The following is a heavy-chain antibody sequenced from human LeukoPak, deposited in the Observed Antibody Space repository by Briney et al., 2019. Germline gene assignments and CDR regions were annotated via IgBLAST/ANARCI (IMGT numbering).Heavy chain of an antibody. CDR1: GFIVSSDY. D-gene: IGHD2-2*01. J-gene: IGHJ4*02. Sequence: GGSLRLSCAASGFIVSSDYMSWVRQAPGKGLEWVSVVYGGGSTYYADSVKGRFTISRDNSKNTLYLQMNSLRAEDTAVYYCAKGGQYQLLHFDYWGQGTLVTVSS. V-gene: IGHV3-53*01. CDR2: VYGGGST. CDR3: AKGGQYQLLHFDY.